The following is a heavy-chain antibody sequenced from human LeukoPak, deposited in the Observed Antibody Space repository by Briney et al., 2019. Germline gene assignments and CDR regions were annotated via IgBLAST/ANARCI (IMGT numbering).Heavy chain of an antibody. CDR2: INPNNGGT. V-gene: IGHV1-2*02. CDR3: ARDQKFHDSGGYYGREC. D-gene: IGHD3-22*01. Sequence: SVKVSCQASGYTSTGYYPPWVRQAPGQGLEWIGWINPNNGGTNYEQKFQDRVTMTSDTSISTAYMELSRLTSDDTAVYYCARDQKFHDSGGYYGRECWGQGTLVTVSS. CDR1: GYTSTGYY. J-gene: IGHJ4*02.